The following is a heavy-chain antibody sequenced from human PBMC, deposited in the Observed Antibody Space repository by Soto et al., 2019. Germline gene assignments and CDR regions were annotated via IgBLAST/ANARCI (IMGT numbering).Heavy chain of an antibody. CDR1: GYTFTSYY. CDR2: INPSGGST. Sequence: ASVKVSCKASGYTFTSYYMHWVRQAPGQGLEWMGIINPSGGSTSYAQKFQGRVTMTRDTPTSTVYMELSSLRSEDTAVYYCARTYDILTGYYPHPHAFDIWGQGTMVTVSS. CDR3: ARTYDILTGYYPHPHAFDI. J-gene: IGHJ3*02. D-gene: IGHD3-9*01. V-gene: IGHV1-46*03.